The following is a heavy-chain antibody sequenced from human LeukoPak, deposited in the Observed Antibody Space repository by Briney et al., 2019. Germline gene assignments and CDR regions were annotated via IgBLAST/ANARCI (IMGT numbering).Heavy chain of an antibody. CDR2: ISYDGYSK. Sequence: GGSLRLSCAASGFTLSSYAMHWVRQAPGKGLEWVAVISYDGYSKYYADSVKGRFTISRDNSKNTLYLQMNSLRAEDTAVYYCARARLRYYDSSGYSPGLAFDIWGQGTMVTVSS. CDR1: GFTLSSYA. V-gene: IGHV3-30-3*01. J-gene: IGHJ3*02. D-gene: IGHD3-22*01. CDR3: ARARLRYYDSSGYSPGLAFDI.